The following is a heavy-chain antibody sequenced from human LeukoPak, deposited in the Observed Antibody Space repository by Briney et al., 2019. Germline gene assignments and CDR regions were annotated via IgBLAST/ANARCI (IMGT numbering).Heavy chain of an antibody. V-gene: IGHV2-5*01. D-gene: IGHD5-24*01. CDR1: GFSLTTSGVD. Sequence: SGPTLVNPTQTLTLTCTFSGFSLTTSGVDVAWIRQPPGKALEWLALIYWNDDKRYSPSLKSRLTITKDTSKNQVVLTMTNMDPVDTATYCCAHRPTDGYKIVWGQGTLVTVSS. CDR2: IYWNDDK. CDR3: AHRPTDGYKIV. J-gene: IGHJ4*02.